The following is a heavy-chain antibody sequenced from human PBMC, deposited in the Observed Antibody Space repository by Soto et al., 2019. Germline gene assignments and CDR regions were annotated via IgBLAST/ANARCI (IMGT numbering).Heavy chain of an antibody. CDR1: GGSVSSGSYY. D-gene: IGHD3-22*01. CDR2: IYYSGST. V-gene: IGHV4-61*01. J-gene: IGHJ3*02. Sequence: SETLSLTCTVSGGSVSSGSYYWSWIRQPQGKGLEWIGYIYYSGSTNYNPSLKSRVTISVDTSKNQFSLKLSSVTAADTAVYYCARHPTYYYDSSGYPRGFDIRGQGTMVTVS. CDR3: ARHPTYYYDSSGYPRGFDI.